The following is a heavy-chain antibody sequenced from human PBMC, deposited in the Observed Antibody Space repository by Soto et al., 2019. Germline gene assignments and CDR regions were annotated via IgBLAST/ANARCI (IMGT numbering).Heavy chain of an antibody. Sequence: QVQLQQWGAGLLKPSETLSLTCAVYGGSFSGYYWSWIRQPPGKGLEWIGEINHSGSTNYNPSLKSRVTISVDTSKNQFSLKLSSVTAADTVVYYCARGKIAAAGRYFDLWGRGTLVTVSS. V-gene: IGHV4-34*01. CDR3: ARGKIAAAGRYFDL. CDR2: INHSGST. J-gene: IGHJ2*01. CDR1: GGSFSGYY. D-gene: IGHD6-13*01.